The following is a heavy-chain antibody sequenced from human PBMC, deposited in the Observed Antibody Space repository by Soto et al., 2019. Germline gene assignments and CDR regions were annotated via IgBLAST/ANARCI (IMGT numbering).Heavy chain of an antibody. CDR2: ISYDGSNK. J-gene: IGHJ6*02. CDR1: GFTFSSYG. V-gene: IGHV3-30*03. CDR3: AMDGSGSYYFSFGTSYCMDV. Sequence: QVQLVESGGGVVQPGRSLRLSCAASGFTFSSYGMHWVRQAPGKGLEWVAVISYDGSNKYYADSVKGRFTISRHNSKNSLYVQMNSLRGEDTAVYYCAMDGSGSYYFSFGTSYCMDVWGQGTTVTVSS. D-gene: IGHD3-10*01.